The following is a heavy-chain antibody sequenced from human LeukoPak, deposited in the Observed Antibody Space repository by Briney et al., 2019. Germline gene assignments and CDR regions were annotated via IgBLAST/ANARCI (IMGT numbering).Heavy chain of an antibody. Sequence: GGSLRLSCAASGFSFDDSGMSWVRQAPGKGLEWVSSISSSSSYIYYADSVKGRFTISRDNAKNSLYLQMNSLRAEDTAVYYCARTVGDSRLLVYYYYYMDVWGKGTTVTVSS. CDR2: ISSSSSYI. CDR3: ARTVGDSRLLVYYYYYMDV. CDR1: GFSFDDSG. J-gene: IGHJ6*03. V-gene: IGHV3-21*01. D-gene: IGHD2-15*01.